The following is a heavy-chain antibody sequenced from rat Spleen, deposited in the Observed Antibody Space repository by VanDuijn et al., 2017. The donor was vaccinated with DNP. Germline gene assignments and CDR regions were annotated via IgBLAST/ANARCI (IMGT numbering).Heavy chain of an antibody. CDR3: ARWNSGHFDY. J-gene: IGHJ2*01. CDR1: GFTFSNYG. D-gene: IGHD4-3*01. Sequence: EVQLVESGGGLVQPGRSLKLSCAASGFTFSNYGMAWVRQAPTKGLEWVASIGTDDTNTDFRDSVKDRFTISRDNAKNTLYLQMNSLRSEDMATYYCARWNSGHFDYWGQGVMVSVSS. V-gene: IGHV5S13*01. CDR2: IGTDDTNT.